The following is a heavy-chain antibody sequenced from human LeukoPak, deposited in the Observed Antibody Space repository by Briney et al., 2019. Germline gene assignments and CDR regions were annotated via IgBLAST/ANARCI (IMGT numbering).Heavy chain of an antibody. J-gene: IGHJ6*03. V-gene: IGHV4-34*01. D-gene: IGHD3-10*01. CDR1: GGAFSGYY. CDR2: INHSGST. Sequence: SETLSLTCAAYGGAFSGYYWSWIRQPPGKGLEWIGEINHSGSTNYNPSLKSRVTISVDTSKNQFSLKLSYVPAADTAVYYCARGRGVRGAIYYYYYMDVWGKGTTVTVSS. CDR3: ARGRGVRGAIYYYYYMDV.